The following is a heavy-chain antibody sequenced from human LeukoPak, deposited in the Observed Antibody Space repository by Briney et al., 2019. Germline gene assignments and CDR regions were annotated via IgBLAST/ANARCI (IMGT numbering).Heavy chain of an antibody. V-gene: IGHV1-8*03. CDR3: ARDSLYHYYGSGSYYYYMDV. CDR2: MNPNSGNT. D-gene: IGHD3-10*01. Sequence: ASVKVSCKASGYTFTSYNINWVRQATGQGLEWMGWMNPNSGNTGYAQKFQGRVTITRNTSISTAYMELSSLRSEDTAVYYCARDSLYHYYGSGSYYYYMDVWGKGTTVTISS. J-gene: IGHJ6*03. CDR1: GYTFTSYN.